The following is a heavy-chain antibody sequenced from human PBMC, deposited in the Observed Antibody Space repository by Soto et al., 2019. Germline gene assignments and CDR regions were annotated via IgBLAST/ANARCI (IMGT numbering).Heavy chain of an antibody. CDR2: IIPIFGTA. J-gene: IGHJ6*02. V-gene: IGHV1-69*13. Sequence: VASVKVSCKASGGTFSSYAISWVRQAPGQGLEWMGGIIPIFGTANYAQKFQGRVTITADESTSTAYMEMSSLRSEDTAVYYCAREMAISGGGGYYYGMDVWGQGTTVTVSS. D-gene: IGHD2-15*01. CDR3: AREMAISGGGGYYYGMDV. CDR1: GGTFSSYA.